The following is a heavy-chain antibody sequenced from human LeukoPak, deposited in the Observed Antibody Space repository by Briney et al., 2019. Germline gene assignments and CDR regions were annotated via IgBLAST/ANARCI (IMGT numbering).Heavy chain of an antibody. CDR1: KFTFSNYW. D-gene: IGHD3-3*01. V-gene: IGHV3-7*01. CDR2: IKQDRSEK. Sequence: GGSLRLSCAASKFTFSNYWMSWVRQAPGKGLELVANIKQDRSEKYYVDSVKGRFTISRDNAKNSLYLQMNSLRAEDTAVYYCARLREIPVFGVVTKSTSYFDYWGQGTLVTVS. J-gene: IGHJ4*02. CDR3: ARLREIPVFGVVTKSTSYFDY.